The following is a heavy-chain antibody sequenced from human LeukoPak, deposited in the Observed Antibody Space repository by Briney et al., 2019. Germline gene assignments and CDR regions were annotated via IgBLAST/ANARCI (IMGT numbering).Heavy chain of an antibody. CDR3: ARDSTPLSNDGSGWHHLFDF. D-gene: IGHD3-22*01. CDR1: GFTFSDYY. V-gene: IGHV3-11*01. J-gene: IGHJ4*02. Sequence: AGGSLRLSCAASGFTFSDYYMGWVRQAPGKGLEWVSYISGGGKTIHYADSVKGRFTISRDNAKNSLYLQMSSLRPEDAAVYYCARDSTPLSNDGSGWHHLFDFWGQGTLVTVSS. CDR2: ISGGGKTI.